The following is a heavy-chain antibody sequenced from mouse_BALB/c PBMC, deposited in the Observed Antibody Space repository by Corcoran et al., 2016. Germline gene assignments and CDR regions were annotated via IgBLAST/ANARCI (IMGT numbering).Heavy chain of an antibody. V-gene: IGHV9-1*02. Sequence: QIQLVQSGPELKKPGETVKISCKASGYTFTNYGMNWVKQAPGKGLKWMGWINTYTGEPTYADDFKGRFAFSLETSASTAYLQINNLKNEDMATYFCASQDGSILYYFDYWGQGTTLTVSS. CDR3: ASQDGSILYYFDY. CDR2: INTYTGEP. CDR1: GYTFTNYG. D-gene: IGHD1-1*01. J-gene: IGHJ2*01.